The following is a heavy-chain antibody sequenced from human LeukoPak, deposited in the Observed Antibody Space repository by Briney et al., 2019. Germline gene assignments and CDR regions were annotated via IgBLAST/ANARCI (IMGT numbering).Heavy chain of an antibody. D-gene: IGHD5-18*01. Sequence: GGSLRLSCAASGFTVSSNYMSWVRQAPGKGLEWVSVIYSGGSTYYADSVKGRLTISRDNSKNTLYLQMNSLRAEDTAVYYCARARGYSYDYFDYWGQGTLVTVSS. V-gene: IGHV3-53*01. J-gene: IGHJ4*02. CDR3: ARARGYSYDYFDY. CDR2: IYSGGST. CDR1: GFTVSSNY.